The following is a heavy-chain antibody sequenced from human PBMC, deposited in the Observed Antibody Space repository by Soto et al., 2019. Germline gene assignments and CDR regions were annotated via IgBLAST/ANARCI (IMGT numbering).Heavy chain of an antibody. CDR3: ARGGWYSSILGDAFDI. V-gene: IGHV1-2*02. Sequence: ASVKVSCKASGYTFTGDYMHWVRQAPGQGLEWMGWINPKSGGTNYAKKFQGRVTMTRDTSISTAYMELSRLRSDDTAVYYCARGGWYSSILGDAFDIWGQGTMVTVSS. J-gene: IGHJ3*02. CDR2: INPKSGGT. CDR1: GYTFTGDY. D-gene: IGHD6-13*01.